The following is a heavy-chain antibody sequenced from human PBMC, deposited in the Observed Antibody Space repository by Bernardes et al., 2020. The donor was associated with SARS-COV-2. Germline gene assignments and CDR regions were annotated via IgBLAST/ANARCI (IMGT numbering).Heavy chain of an antibody. CDR2: ISAYNGNT. J-gene: IGHJ5*02. CDR1: GYTFTSYG. V-gene: IGHV1-18*01. CDR3: ARMGAYDYVSADIT. D-gene: IGHD3-16*01. Sequence: ASVKVSCKASGYTFTSYGISWVRQAPGQGLEWMGWISAYNGNTNYAQKLQGRVTMTTDTSTSTAYMELRSLRSDDTAVYYCARMGAYDYVSADITWGQGTLVTVSS.